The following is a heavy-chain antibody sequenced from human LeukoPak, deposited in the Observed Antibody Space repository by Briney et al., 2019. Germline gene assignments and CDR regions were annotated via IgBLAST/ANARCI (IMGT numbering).Heavy chain of an antibody. V-gene: IGHV4-31*03. Sequence: SQTLSLTCTVSGGSISSGVYYWSWIRQHPGKGLEWIGYIYYSGSTYYNPSLKSRVTISVDTSKNQFSLKLSSVTAADTAVYYCAREDCTNGVCYSDYWGQGTLVTVSS. D-gene: IGHD2-8*01. J-gene: IGHJ4*02. CDR1: GGSISSGVYY. CDR3: AREDCTNGVCYSDY. CDR2: IYYSGST.